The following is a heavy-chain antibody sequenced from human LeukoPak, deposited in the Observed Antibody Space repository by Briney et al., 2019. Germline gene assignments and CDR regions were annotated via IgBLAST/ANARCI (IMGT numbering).Heavy chain of an antibody. CDR2: FDPEDGET. Sequence: ASVTVSCKVSGYTLTELSMHWVRQAPGKGLEWMGGFDPEDGETIYAQKFQGRVTMTEDTSTDTAYMELSSLRSEDTAVYYCATSLGSYWDAFDIWGQGTMVTVSS. V-gene: IGHV1-24*01. D-gene: IGHD1-26*01. J-gene: IGHJ3*02. CDR3: ATSLGSYWDAFDI. CDR1: GYTLTELS.